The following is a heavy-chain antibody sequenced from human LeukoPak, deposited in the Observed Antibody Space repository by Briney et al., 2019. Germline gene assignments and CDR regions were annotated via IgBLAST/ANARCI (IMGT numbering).Heavy chain of an antibody. CDR2: INHSGST. V-gene: IGHV4-34*01. CDR3: ARETTVTTGAFDI. J-gene: IGHJ3*02. Sequence: GEINHSGSTNYNPSLKSRVTISVDTSKNQFSLKLSSVTAADTAVYYCARETTVTTGAFDIWGQGTMVTVSS. D-gene: IGHD4-17*01.